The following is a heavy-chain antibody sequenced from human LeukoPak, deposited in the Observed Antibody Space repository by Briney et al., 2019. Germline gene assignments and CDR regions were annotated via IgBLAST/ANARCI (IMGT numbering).Heavy chain of an antibody. CDR2: ISSSSSTI. J-gene: IGHJ4*02. CDR3: ARGGPQGYGDYIDSY. Sequence: GGSLRLSCAASGFTFSSYSMKGVRQAPGKGVEGVSYISSSSSTIYYVDSVKGRFTISRDNAKNSLYLQMNSLRAEDTAVYYCARGGPQGYGDYIDSYWGQGTLVTVSS. CDR1: GFTFSSYS. D-gene: IGHD4-17*01. V-gene: IGHV3-48*04.